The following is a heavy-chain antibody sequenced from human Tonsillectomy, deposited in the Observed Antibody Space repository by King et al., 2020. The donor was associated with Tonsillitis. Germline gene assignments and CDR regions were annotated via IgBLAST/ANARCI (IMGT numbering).Heavy chain of an antibody. CDR3: ARAGRDGYIDY. CDR1: GGSISSGGYS. V-gene: IGHV4-30-2*01. J-gene: IGHJ4*02. CDR2: IHHSGST. D-gene: IGHD5-24*01. Sequence: QLQESGSGLVKPSQTLSLTCAVSGGSISSGGYSWSWIRQPPGKGLEWIGYIHHSGSTYYNPSLKSRVTISVGRSRNQFSLKVTSVTAADTAMYYCARAGRDGYIDYWGQGTPVTVSS.